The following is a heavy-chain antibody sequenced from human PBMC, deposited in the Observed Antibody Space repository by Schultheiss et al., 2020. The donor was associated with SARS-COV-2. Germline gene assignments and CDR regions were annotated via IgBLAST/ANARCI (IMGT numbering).Heavy chain of an antibody. V-gene: IGHV4-61*08. Sequence: SETLSLTCTVSGGSISSGGYYWSWIRQPPGKGLEWIGYIYYSGSTYYNPSLKSRVTISVDTSKNQFSLKLSSVTAADTAVYYCATLYSGSYYLYYYYYMDVWGKGTTVTVSS. D-gene: IGHD1-26*01. CDR2: IYYSGST. CDR1: GGSISSGGYY. J-gene: IGHJ6*03. CDR3: ATLYSGSYYLYYYYYMDV.